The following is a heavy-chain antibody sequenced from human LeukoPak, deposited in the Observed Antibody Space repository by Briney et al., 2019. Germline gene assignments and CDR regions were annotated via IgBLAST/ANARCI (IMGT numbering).Heavy chain of an antibody. CDR2: IKQDGSGK. J-gene: IGHJ6*03. V-gene: IGHV3-7*01. CDR1: GFTFSSYW. D-gene: IGHD1-26*01. CDR3: ARDPYSGGYGDYYYYYMDV. Sequence: GGSLRLSCAASGFTFSSYWMSWVRQAPGKGLEWVANIKQDGSGKYYVDSVKGRFTISRDNAKNSLYLQMNSLRAEDTAVYYCARDPYSGGYGDYYYYYMDVWGKGTTVTISS.